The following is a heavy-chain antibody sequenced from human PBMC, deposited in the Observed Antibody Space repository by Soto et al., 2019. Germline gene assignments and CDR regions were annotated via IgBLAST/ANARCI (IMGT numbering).Heavy chain of an antibody. J-gene: IGHJ2*01. CDR1: GASINTNDFY. D-gene: IGHD3-22*01. Sequence: SETLALTCTVSGASINTNDFYWSWIRKTAGTGVGWMRYDYYSRPTDYIPSLKSRLSISIDKPQNEXTLKLNSXAAAGRGTYYCGRMSYCYDKWSFDPWGRRTLVTVTS. CDR3: GRMSYCYDKWSFDP. CDR2: DYYSRPT. V-gene: IGHV4-30-4*02.